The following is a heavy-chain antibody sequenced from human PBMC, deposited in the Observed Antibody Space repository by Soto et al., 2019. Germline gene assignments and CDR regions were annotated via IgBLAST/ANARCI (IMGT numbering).Heavy chain of an antibody. CDR1: GFTFSSYW. CDR2: INSDGRST. Sequence: EVQLVESGGGLVQPGGSLRLSCAASGFTFSSYWMHWVRQAPGKGLVWVSRINSDGRSTSYADSVKGRFTISRDNAKNTLYLQMNSLRVEDTAVYYCARDSSSSLTEYYYYCYYMDVWGKGTTVTVSS. CDR3: ARDSSSSLTEYYYYCYYMDV. J-gene: IGHJ6*03. D-gene: IGHD6-13*01. V-gene: IGHV3-74*01.